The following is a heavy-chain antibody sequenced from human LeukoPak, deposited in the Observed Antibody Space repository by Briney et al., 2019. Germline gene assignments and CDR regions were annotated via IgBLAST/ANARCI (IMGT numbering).Heavy chain of an antibody. V-gene: IGHV4-34*01. CDR1: GGSFSGYY. J-gene: IGHJ4*02. CDR2: IDHSGST. Sequence: SETLSLTCAVYGGSFSGYYWSWICQPPGKGLEWIGEIDHSGSTNYNPSLKSRVTISVDTSKNQFSLKLSSVTAADTAVYYCARGLYYYDSSGYYYVPNPYYFDYWGQGTLVTVSS. CDR3: ARGLYYYDSSGYYYVPNPYYFDY. D-gene: IGHD3-22*01.